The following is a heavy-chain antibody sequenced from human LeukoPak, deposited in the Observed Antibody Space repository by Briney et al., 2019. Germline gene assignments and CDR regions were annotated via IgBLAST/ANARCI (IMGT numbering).Heavy chain of an antibody. Sequence: SQTLSLTCTVSGCSISSGGYYWSWIRQHPGKGLEWIGYIYYSGSTYYNPSLKSRVTISVDTSKNQFSLKLSSVTAADTAVYYCARVIPRFGEAKNWFDPWGQGTLVTVSS. CDR2: IYYSGST. D-gene: IGHD3-10*01. CDR3: ARVIPRFGEAKNWFDP. J-gene: IGHJ5*02. V-gene: IGHV4-31*03. CDR1: GCSISSGGYY.